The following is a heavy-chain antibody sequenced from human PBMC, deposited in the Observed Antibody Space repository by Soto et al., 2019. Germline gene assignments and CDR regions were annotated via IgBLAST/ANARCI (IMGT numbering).Heavy chain of an antibody. CDR1: GFTFSSYS. Sequence: GGSLRLSCAASGFTFSSYSMNWVRQAPGKGLEWVSSISSSSSYIYYADSVKGRFTISRDNAKNSLYLQMNSLRAEDTAVYYCARDPNRYCSSTSCYTYGMDVWGQGTTVTVSS. CDR2: ISSSSSYI. D-gene: IGHD2-2*02. CDR3: ARDPNRYCSSTSCYTYGMDV. J-gene: IGHJ6*02. V-gene: IGHV3-21*01.